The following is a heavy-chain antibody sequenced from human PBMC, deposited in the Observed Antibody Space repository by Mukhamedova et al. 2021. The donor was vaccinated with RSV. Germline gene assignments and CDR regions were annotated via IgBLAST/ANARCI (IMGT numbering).Heavy chain of an antibody. Sequence: AGKGLEWMGRMYTRGSTNYNPALNSRVTISMDSSNQFSLKLRSVTAADTAVYYCARGGRWLQSPDAFVIWGQGTKVIVSS. CDR3: ARGGRWLQSPDAFVI. J-gene: IGHJ3*02. V-gene: IGHV4-61*02. CDR2: MYTRGST. D-gene: IGHD5-24*01.